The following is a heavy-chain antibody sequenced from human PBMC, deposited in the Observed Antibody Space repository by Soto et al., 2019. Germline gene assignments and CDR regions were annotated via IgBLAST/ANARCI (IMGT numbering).Heavy chain of an antibody. CDR1: GGTFSSYT. J-gene: IGHJ3*02. CDR2: IIPILYIA. CDR3: ARDDYGDDAFDI. D-gene: IGHD4-17*01. Sequence: QVQLVQSGAEVKKPGSLVKVSCKASGGTFSSYTISWVRQAPGQGLEWMGRIIPILYIANYAQKFQGRVTITADKSTSTAYMELSSLRSEDTAVYYCARDDYGDDAFDIWGQGTMVTVSS. V-gene: IGHV1-69*08.